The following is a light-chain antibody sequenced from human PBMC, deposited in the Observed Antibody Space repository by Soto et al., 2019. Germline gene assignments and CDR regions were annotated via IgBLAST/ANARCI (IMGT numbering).Light chain of an antibody. V-gene: IGLV4-69*01. J-gene: IGLJ3*02. Sequence: LVLTQSPSASASLGASGKLTCTLSSGHSSYAIAWHQQQPEKGPRYLMKLNSDGSHSKGDGIPDRFSGSSSGAERYLTISSLQSEDEADYYCQTWGTGIWVFGGGTKLTVL. CDR1: SGHSSYA. CDR3: QTWGTGIWV. CDR2: LNSDGSH.